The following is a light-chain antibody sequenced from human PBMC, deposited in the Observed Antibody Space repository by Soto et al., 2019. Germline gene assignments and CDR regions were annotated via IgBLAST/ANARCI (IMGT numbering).Light chain of an antibody. J-gene: IGKJ1*01. CDR1: QGISSY. CDR2: AAS. V-gene: IGKV1-8*01. CDR3: LQHKSYQWT. Sequence: AIRMTQSPSSLSASTGDRVTITCRASQGISSYLAWYQQKPGKAPKLLIYAASTLQSGVPSRFSGSGSGTEFSLTIDTLEPEDFATYFCLQHKSYQWTFGQGTKVDIK.